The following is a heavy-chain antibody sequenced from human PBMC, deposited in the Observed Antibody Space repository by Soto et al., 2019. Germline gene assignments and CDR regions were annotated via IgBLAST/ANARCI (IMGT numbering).Heavy chain of an antibody. Sequence: EVQLVESGGGLVQPGGSLRLSCAASGFTFSSYSMNWVRQAPGKGLEWVSYISSSSSTIYYADSVKGRFTISRDNAKNSLYLQMNSLRDEDTAVYYCAREGNWNDYYYYGMDVWGQGTTVTVSS. D-gene: IGHD1-20*01. CDR3: AREGNWNDYYYYGMDV. CDR1: GFTFSSYS. CDR2: ISSSSSTI. J-gene: IGHJ6*02. V-gene: IGHV3-48*02.